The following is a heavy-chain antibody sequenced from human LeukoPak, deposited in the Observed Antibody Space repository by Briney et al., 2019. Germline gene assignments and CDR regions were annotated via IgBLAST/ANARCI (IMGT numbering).Heavy chain of an antibody. V-gene: IGHV4-59*13. CDR2: ISYSGST. Sequence: SETLSLPCSVSGDSMSSYHWSWIRQPRAKGLEWIGYISYSGSTKYNPSLKSRVSISVDTSKNQFSLKLSSVTAADTALYYCARDLGPSRGFDYWGQGTLVTVSS. CDR1: GDSMSSYH. D-gene: IGHD1-26*01. CDR3: ARDLGPSRGFDY. J-gene: IGHJ4*02.